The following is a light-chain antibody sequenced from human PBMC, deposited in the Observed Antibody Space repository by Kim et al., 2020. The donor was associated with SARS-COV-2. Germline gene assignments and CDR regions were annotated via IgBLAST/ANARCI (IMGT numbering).Light chain of an antibody. V-gene: IGLV3-25*03. CDR3: QSTDSRDIWV. J-gene: IGLJ3*02. CDR1: ALAKQY. Sequence: SQGQTARITGSGDALAKQYAYWYEQKPGQAPVLVIYKDIERPSGIPGRFSGSSVGTAVTLTISAVQVEDEADYYCQSTDSRDIWVFGGGTKLTVL. CDR2: KDI.